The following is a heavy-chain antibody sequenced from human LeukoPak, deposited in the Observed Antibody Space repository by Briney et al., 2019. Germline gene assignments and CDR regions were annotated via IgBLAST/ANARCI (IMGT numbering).Heavy chain of an antibody. J-gene: IGHJ4*02. CDR2: ITANGDGT. V-gene: IGHV3-23*01. D-gene: IGHD6-6*01. CDR1: GFTFSNYA. Sequence: GGSLRLSCAASGFTFSNYAMSWVRQAPGKGLEWVSSITANGDGTYYADSVEGRFTISRDNSKDTLCLQMNSLRGEDTAVYYCAKWVAARSGANDYWGQGAQVTVSS. CDR3: AKWVAARSGANDY.